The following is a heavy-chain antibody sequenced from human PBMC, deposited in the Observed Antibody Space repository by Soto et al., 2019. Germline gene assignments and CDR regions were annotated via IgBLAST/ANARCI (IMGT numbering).Heavy chain of an antibody. Sequence: ASVNVSCKASGYTFTSYGISWVRQAPGQGLEWMGWISARNGDTISAQSFQGRVTMTTDTSATTAYMELRSLRSDDTAVYYCARAGYNNYMDVWGRGTTVTVSS. CDR3: ARAGYNNYMDV. CDR2: ISARNGDT. D-gene: IGHD1-20*01. V-gene: IGHV1-18*01. CDR1: GYTFTSYG. J-gene: IGHJ6*03.